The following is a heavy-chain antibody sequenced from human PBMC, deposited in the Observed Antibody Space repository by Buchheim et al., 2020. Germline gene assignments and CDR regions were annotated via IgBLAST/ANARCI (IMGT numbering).Heavy chain of an antibody. CDR2: IYSSGNA. J-gene: IGHJ4*02. Sequence: QVHLQESGPGLVKPSETLSLTCNVSGGSIKTYYWSWIRPAAGKGLALVGRIYSSGNANYSPSLRSRVTMSVATSPTQVFLRMTSVTAADTAVYCCAREVKTAIPDYWGQG. CDR3: AREVKTAIPDY. D-gene: IGHD2-21*02. V-gene: IGHV4-4*07. CDR1: GGSIKTYY.